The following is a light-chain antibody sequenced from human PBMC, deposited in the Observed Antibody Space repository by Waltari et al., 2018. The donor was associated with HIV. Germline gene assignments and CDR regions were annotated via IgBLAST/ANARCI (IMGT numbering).Light chain of an antibody. CDR3: QAWDSNTVV. CDR1: KLGDKY. Sequence: SYELTQPPSVSVSPGQTASITCPGDKLGDKYACWYQQKPGQSPVLVIYQDIKRPSGIPERFSGSNSGNTATLTIRGTQPMDEADYYCQAWDSNTVVFGGGTKLTVL. CDR2: QDI. J-gene: IGLJ3*02. V-gene: IGLV3-1*01.